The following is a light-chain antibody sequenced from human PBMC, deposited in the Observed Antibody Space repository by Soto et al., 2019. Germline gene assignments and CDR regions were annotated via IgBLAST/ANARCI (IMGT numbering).Light chain of an antibody. CDR1: SSDVGGHNY. Sequence: QSVLTQPASVSGSPGQSITISCTGTSSDVGGHNYVSWYQHYPGKAPKLMIYEVTNRPSGVSDRFSGSKSGNTASLTISGLQPEDEADYYCSSYTSRNTHMYVFGIGTKVTVL. V-gene: IGLV2-14*01. J-gene: IGLJ1*01. CDR2: EVT. CDR3: SSYTSRNTHMYV.